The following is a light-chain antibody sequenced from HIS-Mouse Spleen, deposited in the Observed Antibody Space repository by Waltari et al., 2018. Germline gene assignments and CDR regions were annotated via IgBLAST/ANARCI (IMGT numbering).Light chain of an antibody. J-gene: IGKJ2*01. V-gene: IGKV1-39*01. Sequence: DIQLTQSPSFLSASVGDRVTITCRASQGISSYLAWYQQKPGKAPKLLIYAASSLQSGVPSRFSGSGSGTDFTLTISSLQPEDFATYYCQQSYSTLPYTFGQGTKLEIK. CDR3: QQSYSTLPYT. CDR1: QGISSY. CDR2: AAS.